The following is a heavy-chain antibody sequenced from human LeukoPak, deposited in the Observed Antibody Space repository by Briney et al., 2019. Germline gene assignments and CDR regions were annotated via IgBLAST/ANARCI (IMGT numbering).Heavy chain of an antibody. V-gene: IGHV1-2*02. D-gene: IGHD4-17*01. CDR3: ATAHLSYGAWFDP. CDR1: GYTFTGYY. Sequence: GASVKVSCKASGYTFTGYYMHWVRQAPGQGLEWMGWINPDSGGTNYAQKFQGRVTMTRDTSISTAYMELSRLRSDDTAVYYCATAHLSYGAWFDPWGQGTLVTVST. CDR2: INPDSGGT. J-gene: IGHJ5*02.